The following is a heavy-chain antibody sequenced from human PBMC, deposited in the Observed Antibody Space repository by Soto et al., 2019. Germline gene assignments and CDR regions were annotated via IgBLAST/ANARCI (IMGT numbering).Heavy chain of an antibody. V-gene: IGHV1-18*01. Sequence: ASVKVSCKASGYTFTSYGISWVRQAPGQGLEWMGWISAYNGNTNYAQKLQGRVTMTTDTSTSTAYMELRSLRSDDTAVYYCAIFPQPLIAAIDNWFDPWGQGTLVTVSS. CDR2: ISAYNGNT. CDR3: AIFPQPLIAAIDNWFDP. D-gene: IGHD6-25*01. J-gene: IGHJ5*02. CDR1: GYTFTSYG.